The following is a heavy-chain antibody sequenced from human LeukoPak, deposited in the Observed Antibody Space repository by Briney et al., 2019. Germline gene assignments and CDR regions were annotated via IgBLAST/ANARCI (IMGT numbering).Heavy chain of an antibody. Sequence: GGSLRLSCAASGFTVSSNYMSWVRQAPGKGLEWVSAISGSGGSTYYADSVKGRFTISRDNSKNTLYLQMNSLRAEDTAVYYCAKSPGAVALVLIYWGQGTLVTVSS. J-gene: IGHJ4*02. CDR2: ISGSGGST. CDR3: AKSPGAVALVLIY. V-gene: IGHV3-23*01. CDR1: GFTVSSNY. D-gene: IGHD6-19*01.